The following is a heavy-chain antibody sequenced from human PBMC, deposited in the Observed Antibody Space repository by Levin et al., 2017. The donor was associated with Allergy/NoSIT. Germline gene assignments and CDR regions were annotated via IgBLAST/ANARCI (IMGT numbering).Heavy chain of an antibody. CDR1: GDSISGYY. V-gene: IGHV4-59*01. CDR2: IYYSGST. CDR3: ARDKIIMLRGDTYYYGMDV. D-gene: IGHD3-10*01. J-gene: IGHJ6*02. Sequence: SETLSLTCTVSGDSISGYYWSWIRQPPGKGLEWIGHIYYSGSTNYNPSLKSRTTLSVDMSRNQFSLKLSSVTAGDTAVYCCARDKIIMLRGDTYYYGMDVWGQGTTVTVSS.